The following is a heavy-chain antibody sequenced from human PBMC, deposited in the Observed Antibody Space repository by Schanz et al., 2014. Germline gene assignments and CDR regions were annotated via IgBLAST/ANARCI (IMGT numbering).Heavy chain of an antibody. CDR1: GFTFSTYA. D-gene: IGHD2-15*01. CDR3: ARDRGYCSGGSCLTFDY. CDR2: ISGSGGST. V-gene: IGHV3-23*01. Sequence: EVQLLDSGGGLVQPGGSLRLSCAASGFTFSTYAMSWVRQAPGKGLEWVSAISGSGGSTYYADSVKGRFTISRDNSKNTLYLHMNTLRSEDTAVYYCARDRGYCSGGSCLTFDYWGQGTLVTVSS. J-gene: IGHJ4*02.